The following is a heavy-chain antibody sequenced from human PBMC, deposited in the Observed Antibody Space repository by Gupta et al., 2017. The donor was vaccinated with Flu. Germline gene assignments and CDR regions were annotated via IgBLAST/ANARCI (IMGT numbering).Heavy chain of an antibody. D-gene: IGHD5-18*01. Sequence: QVQLVQSGAEVKKPWASVKVSCNASGYTFTSHGLSWVRQAPGQGLEWIGWISPYNGKTNYAEKVQGRVTMTTDTATRTSFMELTSLNLDDTAVYYCTRDGYSYDDMDYWGQGTLVTVSS. J-gene: IGHJ4*02. V-gene: IGHV1-18*01. CDR3: TRDGYSYDDMDY. CDR1: GYTFTSHG. CDR2: ISPYNGKT.